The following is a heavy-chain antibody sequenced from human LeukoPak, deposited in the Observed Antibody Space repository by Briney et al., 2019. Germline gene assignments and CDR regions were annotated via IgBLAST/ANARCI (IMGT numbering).Heavy chain of an antibody. CDR1: GFTFSSYN. Sequence: GGSLRLSCVASGFTFSSYNMNWVRQAPGKRLEWVSTISSSSSYIYYADSVKGRFAISRDNAKNSLYLQMNSLRAEDTAAYYCARDFNPGYCSGGGCVYGMDVWGQGTTVTVSS. CDR3: ARDFNPGYCSGGGCVYGMDV. D-gene: IGHD2-15*01. V-gene: IGHV3-21*01. J-gene: IGHJ6*02. CDR2: ISSSSSYI.